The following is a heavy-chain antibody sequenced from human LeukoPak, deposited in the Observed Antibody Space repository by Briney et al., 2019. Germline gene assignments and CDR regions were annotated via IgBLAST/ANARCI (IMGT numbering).Heavy chain of an antibody. Sequence: SGGSLRLSCAASKFTFSDYYMAWVRQAPGKGREWVAYMNQFGTEIKYLDSVKGRFTISRDNAKKSLYLWMTSLTADDTAVYYCARGTYYYEFWGQGTLVIVSS. V-gene: IGHV3-7*04. CDR1: KFTFSDYY. CDR3: ARGTYYYEF. CDR2: MNQFGTEI. D-gene: IGHD3/OR15-3a*01. J-gene: IGHJ4*02.